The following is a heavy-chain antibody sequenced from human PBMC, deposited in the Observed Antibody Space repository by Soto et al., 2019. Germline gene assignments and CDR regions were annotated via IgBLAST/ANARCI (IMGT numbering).Heavy chain of an antibody. J-gene: IGHJ5*02. CDR3: AGGTGWFIHA. CDR1: GFTFSDYW. CDR2: IKQDGSTK. V-gene: IGHV3-7*02. Sequence: EVHLLESGGGLVQPGGSLRLSCAASGFTFSDYWMNWVRQAPGKGLEWVANIKQDGSTKNYLDSVKDRFTISRDNAKSLLHLQLTSLRDDDTAVYYCAGGTGWFIHACGQGTLVTVSS. D-gene: IGHD6-19*01.